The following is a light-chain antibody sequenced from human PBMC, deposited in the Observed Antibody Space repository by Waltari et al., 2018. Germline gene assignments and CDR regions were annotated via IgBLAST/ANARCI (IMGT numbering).Light chain of an antibody. Sequence: DIQMSQSPSSLSASVGDSVTITCRASQIISIYLNWYQQKPGKAPNLLIYGASNLRSGVPSRFSGSGSGTDFTLTISSLQPEDFATYYCQQPYSVPPTFGQGTRLESK. J-gene: IGKJ5*01. CDR3: QQPYSVPPT. V-gene: IGKV1-39*01. CDR2: GAS. CDR1: QIISIY.